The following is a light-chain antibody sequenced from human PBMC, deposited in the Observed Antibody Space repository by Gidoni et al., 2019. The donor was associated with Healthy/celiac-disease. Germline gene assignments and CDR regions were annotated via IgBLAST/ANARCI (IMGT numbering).Light chain of an antibody. CDR3: QSYDSSIPWV. Sequence: NFMLTQPHSVSESPGQTLTISCTRSSGSIASNYVQWYQQRPGSAPTTVIYEDNQRPSGVPDRFSGSIDSSSNSASLTISGLKTEDEADYYCQSYDSSIPWVFGGGTKLTVL. CDR1: SGSIASNY. J-gene: IGLJ3*02. V-gene: IGLV6-57*04. CDR2: EDN.